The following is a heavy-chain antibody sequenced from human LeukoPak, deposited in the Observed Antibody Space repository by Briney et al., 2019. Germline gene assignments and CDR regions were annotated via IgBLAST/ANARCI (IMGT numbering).Heavy chain of an antibody. V-gene: IGHV3-48*02. Sequence: PAGPLRLSCAASGFTFTTYSMNGVRQAPPKGLEWVSYFGSNSRTIFYDDSVKGQSTMPRDNATNSLYLQMNSLREKDMAVYDCEREHGNMVRGVILDYWGQGTLVTVSS. J-gene: IGHJ4*02. CDR2: FGSNSRTI. CDR1: GFTFTTYS. D-gene: IGHD3-10*01. CDR3: EREHGNMVRGVILDY.